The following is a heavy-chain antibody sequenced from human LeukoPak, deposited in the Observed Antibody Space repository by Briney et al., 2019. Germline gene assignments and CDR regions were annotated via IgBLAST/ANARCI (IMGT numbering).Heavy chain of an antibody. CDR3: AIGYSGYGGYYYGMDV. Sequence: SETLSLTCSVSGGSIRNYYWIWIRQPPGKGLEWIGYIYYSGSTNYNPSLKSRITMSVDTSKNQFSLKLSSVTAADTAVYYCAIGYSGYGGYYYGMDVWGQGTTVTVSS. CDR1: GGSIRNYY. CDR2: IYYSGST. J-gene: IGHJ6*02. D-gene: IGHD5-12*01. V-gene: IGHV4-59*01.